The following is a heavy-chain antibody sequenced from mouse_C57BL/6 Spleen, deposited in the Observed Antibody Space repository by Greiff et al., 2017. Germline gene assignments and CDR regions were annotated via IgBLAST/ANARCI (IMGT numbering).Heavy chain of an antibody. CDR1: GYAFSSSW. D-gene: IGHD3-2*02. CDR3: ATTAQATWRFAY. V-gene: IGHV1-82*01. CDR2: IYPGDGDT. Sequence: QVQLQQSGPELVKPGASVKISCKASGYAFSSSWMNWVKQRPGKGLEWIGRIYPGDGDTNYNGKFKGKATLTADKSSSTAYMQLSSLTSEDSAVYFCATTAQATWRFAYWGQGTLVTVSA. J-gene: IGHJ3*01.